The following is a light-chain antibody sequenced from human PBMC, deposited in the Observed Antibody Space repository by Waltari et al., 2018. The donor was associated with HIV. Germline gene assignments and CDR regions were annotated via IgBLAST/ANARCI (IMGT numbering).Light chain of an antibody. CDR2: DAS. V-gene: IGKV3-15*01. CDR3: QQYNNWPRT. Sequence: EVVLTQSPGTVSVSPGERATLSCRTSQSVSNNLVWYQMKPGQAPRLVIYDASTRATVIPVRFSGSGSGTEFTLTISSLQSEDFAVYYCQQYNNWPRTFGRGTKVEI. J-gene: IGKJ1*01. CDR1: QSVSNN.